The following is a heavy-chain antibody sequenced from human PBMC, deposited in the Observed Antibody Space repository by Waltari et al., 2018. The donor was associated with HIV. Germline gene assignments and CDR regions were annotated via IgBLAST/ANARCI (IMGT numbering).Heavy chain of an antibody. Sequence: QVHLVESGGGVVQPGWSLRLSCAASGYIFNDNALPWVRQAPGKGLEWISFISYDGVNQNYADSVKGRFTISRDDSRSRLYLQMNSLRREDTAVYYCVRESKLPGEFYPFEYWGQGTLVTVSS. CDR2: ISYDGVNQ. D-gene: IGHD3-10*01. CDR3: VRESKLPGEFYPFEY. J-gene: IGHJ4*02. CDR1: GYIFNDNA. V-gene: IGHV3-30-3*01.